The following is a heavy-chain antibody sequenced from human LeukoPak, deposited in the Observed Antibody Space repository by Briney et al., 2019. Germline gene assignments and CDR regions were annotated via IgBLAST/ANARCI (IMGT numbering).Heavy chain of an antibody. CDR1: GYTFTSYG. CDR3: AREQTDYSNYESPYYYYYYGMDV. D-gene: IGHD4-11*01. J-gene: IGHJ6*02. V-gene: IGHV1-18*01. CDR2: ISAYNGNT. Sequence: WASVKVSCKAPGYTFTSYGISWVRQAPGQGLEWMGWISAYNGNTNYAQKLQGRVTMTTDTSTSTAYMELRSLRSDDTAVYYCAREQTDYSNYESPYYYYYYGMDVWGQGTTVTVSS.